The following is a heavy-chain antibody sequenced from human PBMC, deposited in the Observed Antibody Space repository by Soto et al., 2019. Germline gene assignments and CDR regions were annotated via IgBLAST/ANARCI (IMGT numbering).Heavy chain of an antibody. CDR2: VSYDGSNK. D-gene: IGHD3-16*01. Sequence: QVQLVESGGGVVQPGRSLRLSCAASGFTLSANVMHWDRQAPGKGLEWVAGVSYDGSNKYYADSVKGRFTISRDNSKNTLFLQMNNVRPEDTALYFCAKGSLGDYDYYGMDVWGEGTTVNVSS. J-gene: IGHJ6*04. CDR3: AKGSLGDYDYYGMDV. CDR1: GFTLSANV. V-gene: IGHV3-30*18.